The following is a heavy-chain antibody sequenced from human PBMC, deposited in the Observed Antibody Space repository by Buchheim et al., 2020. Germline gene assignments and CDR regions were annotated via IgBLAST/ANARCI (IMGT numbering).Heavy chain of an antibody. D-gene: IGHD6-13*01. CDR1: GFTFSRYS. CDR2: ISSSSSYI. CDR3: AGAADVRYYYGMDV. J-gene: IGHJ6*02. Sequence: EVQLVESGGGLVKPGGSLRLSCAASGFTFSRYSMNWVCQAPGKGLEWVSSISSSSSYIYYADSVKGRFTISRDNAKNSLYLQMNSLRAEDTAVYYCAGAADVRYYYGMDVWGQGTT. V-gene: IGHV3-21*06.